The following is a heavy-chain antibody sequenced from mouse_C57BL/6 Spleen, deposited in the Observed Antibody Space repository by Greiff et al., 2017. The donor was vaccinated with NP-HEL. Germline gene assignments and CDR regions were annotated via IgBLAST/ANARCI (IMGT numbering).Heavy chain of an antibody. J-gene: IGHJ4*01. Sequence: QVQLQQSGPGLVQPSQSLSITFTVSGFSLTSYGVHWVRQSPGKGLEWLGVIWRGGSTDYNAAFMSRLSITKDNSKSQVFFKMNSLQADDTAIYYCASHYYGSSYGAMDYWGQGTSVTVSS. CDR1: GFSLTSYG. D-gene: IGHD1-1*01. CDR2: IWRGGST. CDR3: ASHYYGSSYGAMDY. V-gene: IGHV2-5*01.